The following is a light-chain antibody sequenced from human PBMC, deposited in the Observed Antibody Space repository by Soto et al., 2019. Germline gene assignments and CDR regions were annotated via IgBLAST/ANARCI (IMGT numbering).Light chain of an antibody. V-gene: IGKV3-15*01. Sequence: EIVMTQSPGALSVSPGERATLSCRAGQGVTTNFAWYQQKSVQSPRLLIYDVSIRATGVPARFSGTGSETDFTLTISGLQSEDSAVYFCQQYNNWPFSFGQGTRLEIK. CDR1: QGVTTN. J-gene: IGKJ5*01. CDR2: DVS. CDR3: QQYNNWPFS.